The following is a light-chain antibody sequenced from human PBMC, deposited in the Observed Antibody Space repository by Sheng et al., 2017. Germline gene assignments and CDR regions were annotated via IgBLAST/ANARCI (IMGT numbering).Light chain of an antibody. V-gene: IGKV1-27*01. Sequence: DIQMTQSPSSLSASVGDRVTITCRASQGINNNLAWYQQKPGKVPELLVYATSTLQSGVPSRFSGSGSGTYFTLTITSLQPEDVATYFCQKXDSSPFTFGPGTKVDI. CDR1: QGINNN. CDR2: ATS. CDR3: QKXDSSPFT. J-gene: IGKJ3*01.